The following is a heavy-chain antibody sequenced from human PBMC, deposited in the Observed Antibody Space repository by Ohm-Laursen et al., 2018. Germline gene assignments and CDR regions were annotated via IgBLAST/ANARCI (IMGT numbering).Heavy chain of an antibody. J-gene: IGHJ6*02. CDR2: ISYDESTK. CDR1: GLTVSSNY. V-gene: IGHV3-30*03. Sequence: SLRLSCSASGLTVSSNYMSWVRQAPGRGLEWVAVISYDESTKHYGDSVKGRFTISRDNSKNTLYLQMNSLRAEDTAVYYCARDSYGGGDFSYYYYYGMDVWGQGTTVTVSS. CDR3: ARDSYGGGDFSYYYYYGMDV. D-gene: IGHD2-21*02.